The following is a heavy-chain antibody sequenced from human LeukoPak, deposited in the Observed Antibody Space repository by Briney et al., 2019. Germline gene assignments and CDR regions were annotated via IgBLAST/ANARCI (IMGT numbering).Heavy chain of an antibody. D-gene: IGHD3-3*01. V-gene: IGHV4-39*07. CDR1: GGSISSSSYY. CDR2: IYYSGST. Sequence: SETLSLTCTVSGGSISSSSYYWGWIRQPPGKGLEWIGSIYYSGSTYYNPSLKSRVTISVDTSKNQFSLKLSSVTAADTAVYYCARGGPIFGVVIISFDYWGQGTLVTVSS. J-gene: IGHJ4*02. CDR3: ARGGPIFGVVIISFDY.